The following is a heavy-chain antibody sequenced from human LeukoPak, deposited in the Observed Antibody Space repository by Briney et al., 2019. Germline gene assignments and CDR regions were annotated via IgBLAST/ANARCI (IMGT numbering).Heavy chain of an antibody. CDR2: ISSNSENV. D-gene: IGHD3-3*01. CDR1: GFTFTSYS. Sequence: GGSLRLSCAASGFTFTSYSMNWVRQAPGMGLEWVSYISSNSENVFYGDSVQGRFTISRDNAENSLFLQMNSLRAEDTAVYYCARGQRAHVEWSNYMDVWGKGTTVIVSS. CDR3: ARGQRAHVEWSNYMDV. J-gene: IGHJ6*03. V-gene: IGHV3-21*06.